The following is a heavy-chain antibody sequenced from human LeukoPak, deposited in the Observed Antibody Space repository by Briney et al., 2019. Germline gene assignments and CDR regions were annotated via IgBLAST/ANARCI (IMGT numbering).Heavy chain of an antibody. D-gene: IGHD6-13*01. CDR2: INTNTGNP. CDR1: GYTFTSYA. Sequence: ASVKVSCKASGYTFTSYAMNWVRQAPGQGLEWMGWINTNTGNPTYAQGFTGRFVFSLDTSVSTAYLQISSLKAEDTAVYYCARDVDGNIAAAGSIDYWGQGTLVTVSS. CDR3: ARDVDGNIAAAGSIDY. V-gene: IGHV7-4-1*02. J-gene: IGHJ4*02.